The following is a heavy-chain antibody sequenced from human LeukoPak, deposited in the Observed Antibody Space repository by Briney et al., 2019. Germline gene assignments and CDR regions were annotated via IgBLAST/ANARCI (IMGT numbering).Heavy chain of an antibody. J-gene: IGHJ4*02. Sequence: ASVKVSCKASGYTFTGYYIHWVRQAPGQGLEWMGWINPNSGGTNYAQKFQGRVTMTRDMSINTAYMEVTRLKSDDTAIYYCARDPPPVIVGGTTADYWGQGTLVTVSS. CDR2: INPNSGGT. CDR3: ARDPPPVIVGGTTADY. D-gene: IGHD1-26*01. CDR1: GYTFTGYY. V-gene: IGHV1-2*02.